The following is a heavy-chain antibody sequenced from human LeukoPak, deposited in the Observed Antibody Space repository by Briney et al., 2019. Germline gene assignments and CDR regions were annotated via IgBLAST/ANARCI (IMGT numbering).Heavy chain of an antibody. D-gene: IGHD6-6*01. Sequence: SETLSLTCTVSGGSISRGGYYWSWIRQHPGKGLEWIGYIYYSGSTYYNPSLKSRVTISVDTSKNQFSLKLSSVTAADTAVYYCARSIEYSSSSADYWGQGTLVTVSS. V-gene: IGHV4-31*03. CDR1: GGSISRGGYY. CDR3: ARSIEYSSSSADY. CDR2: IYYSGST. J-gene: IGHJ4*02.